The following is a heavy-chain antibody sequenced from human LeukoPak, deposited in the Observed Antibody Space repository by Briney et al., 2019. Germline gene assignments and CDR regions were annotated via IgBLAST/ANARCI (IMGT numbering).Heavy chain of an antibody. CDR2: ISYDGSNK. V-gene: IGHV3-30*04. CDR1: GFTFSSYA. CDR3: AKAAAALGYYFDY. J-gene: IGHJ4*02. D-gene: IGHD6-13*01. Sequence: GRSLRLSCAASGFTFSSYAMHWVRQAPGKGLEWVAVISYDGSNKYYADSVKGRFTISRDNSKNTLYLQMNSLRAEDTAVYYCAKAAAALGYYFDYWGQGTLVTVSS.